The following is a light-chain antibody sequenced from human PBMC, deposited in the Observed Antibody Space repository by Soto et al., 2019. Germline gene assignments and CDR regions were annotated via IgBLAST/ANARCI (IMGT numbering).Light chain of an antibody. J-gene: IGKJ1*01. Sequence: IGMTHSRATLSVSPGERATLSRRASQNIYSYVAWYQQKPGQAPRLLIYGASTRATGIPARFSGSGSGTEFTLTISSLQSEDFAAYYCQQYNNWSWTFGQGTKV. V-gene: IGKV3-15*01. CDR3: QQYNNWSWT. CDR2: GAS. CDR1: QNIYSY.